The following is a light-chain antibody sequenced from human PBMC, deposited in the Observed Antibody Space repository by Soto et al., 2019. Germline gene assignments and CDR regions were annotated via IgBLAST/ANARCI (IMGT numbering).Light chain of an antibody. CDR3: SSYRSGSTPYV. Sequence: LTQPASVSGSPGQSITVSCTGTSSDVGGYNYVSWYQQHPGKAPKLLIYEVSNRPSGVSNRFSASKSGNTASLTISGLQAEDEADYYCSSYRSGSTPYVFGSGTKLTVL. CDR1: SSDVGGYNY. CDR2: EVS. J-gene: IGLJ1*01. V-gene: IGLV2-14*01.